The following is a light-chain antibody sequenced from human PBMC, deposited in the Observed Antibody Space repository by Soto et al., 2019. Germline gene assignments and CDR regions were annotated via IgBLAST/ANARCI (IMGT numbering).Light chain of an antibody. V-gene: IGLV2-23*03. J-gene: IGLJ2*01. CDR1: SSDVGSYNL. Sequence: QSALTQPASVSGSPGQSITISCTGTSSDVGSYNLVSWYQQHPGKAPKLMIYEGSKRPSGVSNRFSGSKSGNTASLTISGLQAEDEADYYCCSYAGGSTFVVFGRGTKVTVL. CDR2: EGS. CDR3: CSYAGGSTFVV.